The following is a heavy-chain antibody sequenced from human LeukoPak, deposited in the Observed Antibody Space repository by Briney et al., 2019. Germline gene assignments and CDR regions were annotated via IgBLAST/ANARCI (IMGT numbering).Heavy chain of an antibody. CDR3: AKDSYCDSSGRFDY. J-gene: IGHJ4*02. Sequence: PGGSLRLSCAASGFTFDDYAMHWVRQAPGKGLEWVSLISGDGGSTYYADSVKGRFTISRDNSKNSLYLQMNSLRTEDTALYYCAKDSYCDSSGRFDYWGQGTLVTVSS. CDR1: GFTFDDYA. D-gene: IGHD3-22*01. V-gene: IGHV3-43*02. CDR2: ISGDGGST.